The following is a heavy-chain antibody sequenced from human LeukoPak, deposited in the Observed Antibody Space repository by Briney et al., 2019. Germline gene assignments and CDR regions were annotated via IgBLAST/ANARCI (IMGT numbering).Heavy chain of an antibody. V-gene: IGHV4-59*01. CDR3: ARGLSWGPYYFDY. CDR2: IYYTGST. Sequence: PSETLSLTCTVSGSSISTYYWSWIRQPPGKGLEWIGYIYYTGSTNYNPSLKSRVTISVDASKNQFSLKLNSMTAADTALYYCARGLSWGPYYFDYWGQGTLVTVSS. D-gene: IGHD4/OR15-4a*01. CDR1: GSSISTYY. J-gene: IGHJ4*02.